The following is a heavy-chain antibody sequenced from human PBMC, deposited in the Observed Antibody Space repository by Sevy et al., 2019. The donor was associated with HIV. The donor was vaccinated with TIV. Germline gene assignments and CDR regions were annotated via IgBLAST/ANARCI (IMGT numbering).Heavy chain of an antibody. CDR3: AREPLHCSDGTCVYYFDY. J-gene: IGHJ4*02. D-gene: IGHD2-15*01. CDR1: GGTFSKFA. Sequence: ASVKVSCKASGGTFSKFAINWVRQAPGQGLEWMGGIIPIFGTTNYAQKFQGRVTITADESTSTAYMDLSSLRSDDTAVYYCAREPLHCSDGTCVYYFDYWGQGTLVTVSS. CDR2: IIPIFGTT. V-gene: IGHV1-69*13.